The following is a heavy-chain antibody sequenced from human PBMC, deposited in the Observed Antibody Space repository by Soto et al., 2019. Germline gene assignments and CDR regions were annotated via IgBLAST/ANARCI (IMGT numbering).Heavy chain of an antibody. D-gene: IGHD5-12*01. J-gene: IGHJ4*02. V-gene: IGHV3-30-3*01. CDR1: GFTFSSYA. CDR3: ARGFGGYDDY. Sequence: ESGGGVVQPGRSLRLSCAASGFTFSSYAMHWVRQAPGKGLEWVAVISYDGSNKYYADSVKGRFTISRDNSKNTLYLQMNSLRAEDTAVYYCARGFGGYDDYWGQGTLVTVSS. CDR2: ISYDGSNK.